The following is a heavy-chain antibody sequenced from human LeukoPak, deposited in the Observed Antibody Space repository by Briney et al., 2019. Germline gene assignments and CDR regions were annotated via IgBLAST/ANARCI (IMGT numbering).Heavy chain of an antibody. CDR2: ISGSGGST. V-gene: IGHV3-23*01. Sequence: GGSLRLSCAASGFTSSSYAMSWVRQAPGKGLEWVSAISGSGGSTYYADSVKGRFTISRDNSKNTLYLQMNSLRAEDTAVYYCAKGQIAVAGSPNDYWGQGTLVTVSS. CDR3: AKGQIAVAGSPNDY. J-gene: IGHJ4*02. D-gene: IGHD6-19*01. CDR1: GFTSSSYA.